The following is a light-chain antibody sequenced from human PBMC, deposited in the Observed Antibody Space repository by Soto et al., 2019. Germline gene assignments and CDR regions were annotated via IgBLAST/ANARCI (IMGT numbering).Light chain of an antibody. CDR2: EVS. V-gene: IGLV2-14*01. CDR1: SSDVGGYNY. J-gene: IGLJ1*01. Sequence: QSALTQPASVSGSPGQSITISCTGNSSDVGGYNYVSWYQQHPGKAPKLMIYEVSNRPSGVSNRFSGSKSGNTASLTISGLQAEDEADYYCSSYTSSSTPYVFGTGTQLTGL. CDR3: SSYTSSSTPYV.